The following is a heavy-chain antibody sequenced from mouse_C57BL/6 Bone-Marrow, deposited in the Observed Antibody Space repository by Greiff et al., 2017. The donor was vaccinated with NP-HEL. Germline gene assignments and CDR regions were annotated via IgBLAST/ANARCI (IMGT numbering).Heavy chain of an antibody. J-gene: IGHJ1*03. Sequence: EVQGVESGGDLVKPGGSLKLSCAASGFTFSSYGMSWVRQTPDKRLEWVATISSGGSYTYYPDSVKGRFTISRDNAKNTLYLQMSSLKSEDTAMYYCARRGGYDGYYVGYFDVWGTGTTVTVSS. CDR2: ISSGGSYT. V-gene: IGHV5-6*01. D-gene: IGHD2-3*01. CDR3: ARRGGYDGYYVGYFDV. CDR1: GFTFSSYG.